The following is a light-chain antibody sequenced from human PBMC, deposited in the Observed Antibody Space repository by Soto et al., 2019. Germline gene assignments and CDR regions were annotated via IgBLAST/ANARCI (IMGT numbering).Light chain of an antibody. Sequence: EIVLTQSPATLSLSPGERATLSCRASQSVSSYLAWYQQKPGQAPRLLIYDASNRATGIPARFSGSGSGTDFTLNISRLEPEDFAVYYCQQRSSWGYTFGQGTRLEMK. CDR3: QQRSSWGYT. CDR2: DAS. V-gene: IGKV3-11*01. J-gene: IGKJ5*01. CDR1: QSVSSY.